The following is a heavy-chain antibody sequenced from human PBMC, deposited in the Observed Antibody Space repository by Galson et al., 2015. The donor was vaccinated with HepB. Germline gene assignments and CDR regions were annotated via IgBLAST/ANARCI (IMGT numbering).Heavy chain of an antibody. CDR3: ARHLSPIGGLIGIPPNDAFDI. J-gene: IGHJ3*02. CDR1: GGTFNNYA. D-gene: IGHD3-16*01. Sequence: SVKVSCKASGGTFNNYAFTWVRQAPGQGPEWMGGIIPIFGTANYAQNFQGRVTITADTSTSTAHMELSSLTSDDTAVYYCARHLSPIGGLIGIPPNDAFDIWGQGTVVTVSS. V-gene: IGHV1-69*06. CDR2: IIPIFGTA.